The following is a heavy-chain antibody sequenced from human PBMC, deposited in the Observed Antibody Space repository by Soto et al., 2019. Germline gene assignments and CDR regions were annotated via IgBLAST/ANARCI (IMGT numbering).Heavy chain of an antibody. CDR1: GFTVSSNY. D-gene: IGHD3-16*01. V-gene: IGHV3-66*01. CDR3: ARDFVHVYHPEYFQH. CDR2: IYSGGST. J-gene: IGHJ1*01. Sequence: EVQLVESGGGLVQPGGYLRLSCAASGFTVSSNYMSWVRQAPGKGLEWVSVIYSGGSTYYADSVKGRFTISRDNSKNTLYIQINSLRADDTAVYYCARDFVHVYHPEYFQHWGQGTLVTVSS.